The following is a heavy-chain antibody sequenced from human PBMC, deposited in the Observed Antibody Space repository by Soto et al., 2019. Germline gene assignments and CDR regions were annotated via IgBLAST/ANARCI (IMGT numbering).Heavy chain of an antibody. Sequence: QVQLVQSGAEVKKPGASVRVSCKASGYTFTSNDITWVWQAPGQGLEWMGWMDPNSGVSGYAQRFQGRVTMTRNTSITTAHMELSSLTSEDTAVYYCARAAVLTFTRFYDVDVWGQGTTVTVSS. D-gene: IGHD6-13*01. CDR2: MDPNSGVS. CDR1: GYTFTSND. V-gene: IGHV1-8*01. J-gene: IGHJ6*02. CDR3: ARAAVLTFTRFYDVDV.